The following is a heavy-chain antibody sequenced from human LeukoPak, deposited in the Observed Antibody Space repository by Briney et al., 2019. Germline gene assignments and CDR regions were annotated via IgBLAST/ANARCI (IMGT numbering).Heavy chain of an antibody. CDR2: IIPIFGTA. V-gene: IGHV1-69*13. Sequence: SVKVSCKASGGTFSSYAISWVRQAPGQGLEWMGGIIPIFGTANYAQKFQGRVTITADESTSAAYMELSSLRSEDTAVYYCARYPGPENDFWSGLSYYYYMDVWGKGTTVTVSS. CDR3: ARYPGPENDFWSGLSYYYYMDV. J-gene: IGHJ6*03. D-gene: IGHD3-3*01. CDR1: GGTFSSYA.